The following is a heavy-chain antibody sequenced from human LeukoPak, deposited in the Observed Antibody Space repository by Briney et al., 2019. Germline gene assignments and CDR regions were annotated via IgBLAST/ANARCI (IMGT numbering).Heavy chain of an antibody. D-gene: IGHD5-18*01. J-gene: IGHJ4*02. CDR3: ARVKKVDTSIDC. CDR1: GGAISSSSYY. CDR2: IYYTGST. Sequence: SETLSLTCTVSGGAISSSSYYWGWIRQPPGRGLEWIGSIYYTGSTYYNPSLKSRVTIYLDTPKNQFSLKLTSVTAADTAVYYCARVKKVDTSIDCWGQGTLVTVPS. V-gene: IGHV4-39*01.